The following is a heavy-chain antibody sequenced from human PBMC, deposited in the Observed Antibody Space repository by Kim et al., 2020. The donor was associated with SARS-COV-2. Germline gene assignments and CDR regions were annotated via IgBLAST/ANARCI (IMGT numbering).Heavy chain of an antibody. V-gene: IGHV4-59*13. CDR2: IYYSGSS. Sequence: SETLSLTCTVSGGSISSYYWSWIRQPPGKGLEWIGYIYYSGSSNYNPSLKSRVTISVDTSKNQFSLKLSSVTAADTAVYYCARDSIGRFDLLGRGTLVTV. CDR1: GGSISSYY. D-gene: IGHD3-22*01. J-gene: IGHJ2*01. CDR3: ARDSIGRFDL.